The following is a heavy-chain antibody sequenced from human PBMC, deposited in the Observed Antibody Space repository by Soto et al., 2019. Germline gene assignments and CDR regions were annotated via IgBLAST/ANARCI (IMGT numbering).Heavy chain of an antibody. CDR2: IYNGGIP. D-gene: IGHD4-4*01. CDR3: ARDVIAPPNYFDP. J-gene: IGHJ5*02. Sequence: SETLSLTCTVSGGSVSSQYWSWIRQPAGKGLEWIGRIYNGGIPLIHPSLESRVALSLDTSKNQFSLTLSSVTAADTAVYYCARDVIAPPNYFDPWGQGTQVTVSS. V-gene: IGHV4-4*07. CDR1: GGSVSSQY.